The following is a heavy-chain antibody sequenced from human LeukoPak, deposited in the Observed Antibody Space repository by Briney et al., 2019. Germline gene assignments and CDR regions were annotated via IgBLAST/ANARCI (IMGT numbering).Heavy chain of an antibody. CDR1: GFIFSSYA. CDR2: ISSSSRYI. D-gene: IGHD2-2*01. CDR3: ARDSPGIVVVPAAMWGSSSSMYV. J-gene: IGHJ6*02. Sequence: GGSLRLSCVASGFIFSSYAMSWVRQARGKGLEWVSSISSSSRYIYYAGSVKSRVTIPRNNGKNSLYLQMNTLRAEDTAVCYCARDSPGIVVVPAAMWGSSSSMYVWGQGTTVTVSS. V-gene: IGHV3-21*01.